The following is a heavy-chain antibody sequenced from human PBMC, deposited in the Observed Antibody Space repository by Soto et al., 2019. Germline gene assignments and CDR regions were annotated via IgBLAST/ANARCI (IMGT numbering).Heavy chain of an antibody. D-gene: IGHD2-2*01. CDR3: ARVACPTWATQPLDY. CDR1: GFTFTSYW. J-gene: IGHJ4*02. Sequence: EVQLVESGGGLVQPGGTLRLSCAASGFTFTSYWMTWVRQAPGKGLEWVANIKQDGGEKYYVGSVKGRFTISRDNAENSPYLPLDSLRAEDAAVYYCARVACPTWATQPLDYWGQGSMVTVSP. CDR2: IKQDGGEK. V-gene: IGHV3-7*04.